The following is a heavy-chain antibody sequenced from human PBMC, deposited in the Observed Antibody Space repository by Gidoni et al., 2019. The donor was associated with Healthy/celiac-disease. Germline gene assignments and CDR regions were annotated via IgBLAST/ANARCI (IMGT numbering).Heavy chain of an antibody. CDR1: GYTFTSYG. CDR2: ISAYNGNT. Sequence: QVQLVQSGAEVKKPGASVTVSCKASGYTFTSYGISWVRQSPGQGLEWMGWISAYNGNTNYAQKLQGRVTMTTDTSTSTAYMELRSLRSDDTAVYYCARDNREWELLRGGPFDYWGQGTLVTVSS. V-gene: IGHV1-18*01. CDR3: ARDNREWELLRGGPFDY. D-gene: IGHD1-26*01. J-gene: IGHJ4*02.